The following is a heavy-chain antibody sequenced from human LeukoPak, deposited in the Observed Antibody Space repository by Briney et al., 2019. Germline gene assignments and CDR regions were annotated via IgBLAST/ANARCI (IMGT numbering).Heavy chain of an antibody. CDR1: GYSISSGYY. CDR2: IYHTGST. CDR3: ARCQHYFDSSAYPRPYYFDY. Sequence: SETLSLTCAVSGYSISSGYYWGWIRQPPRKGLEWAGNIYHTGSTYYNPSLKGRVTISGDTSKNQFSLKLSSVTAADTAVYYCARCQHYFDSSAYPRPYYFDYWGRGTLVTVSS. J-gene: IGHJ4*02. V-gene: IGHV4-38-2*01. D-gene: IGHD3-22*01.